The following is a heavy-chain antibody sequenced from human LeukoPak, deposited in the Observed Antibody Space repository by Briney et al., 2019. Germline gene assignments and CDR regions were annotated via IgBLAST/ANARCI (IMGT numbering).Heavy chain of an antibody. CDR1: GFTFSNYW. J-gene: IGHJ5*02. D-gene: IGHD3-10*01. Sequence: PGGSLGLSCAASGFTFSNYWMSWVRQAPGKGLEWVAIIKQDGSEKYYVDSVKGRFTISRDNAKNSLFLHMSSLGAEDTAVYYCARDGWGDNSDNWFDPWGQGTLVTVSS. CDR3: ARDGWGDNSDNWFDP. V-gene: IGHV3-7*01. CDR2: IKQDGSEK.